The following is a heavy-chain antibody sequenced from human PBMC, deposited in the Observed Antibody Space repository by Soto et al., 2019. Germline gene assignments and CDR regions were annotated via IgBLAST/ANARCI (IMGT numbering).Heavy chain of an antibody. V-gene: IGHV3-48*01. Sequence: EVQLVESGGGLVQPGGSLRLSCATSGFIFSGCAMNWVRQAPGKGLEWVSYISSSSSVIDYADSVKGRFTVSRDNARNPLKLQMNRLRAEDTGVYSCARERNWGSNWYDSMHVGGKGTTVTFSS. CDR2: ISSSSSVI. D-gene: IGHD7-27*01. CDR3: ARERNWGSNWYDSMHV. CDR1: GFIFSGCA. J-gene: IGHJ6*03.